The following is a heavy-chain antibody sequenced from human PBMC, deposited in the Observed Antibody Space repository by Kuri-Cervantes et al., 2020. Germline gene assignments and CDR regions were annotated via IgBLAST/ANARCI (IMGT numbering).Heavy chain of an antibody. J-gene: IGHJ6*02. Sequence: SCTVSGGSISSCDYYWSWIRQPPGKGLESIGYIYYSGSTYYNPSLKSRVTISVDTSKNQFSLKLSSVTAAATAVYYCAGFDKYCSGGSCHHGYYYGMDVWGQGTTVTVSS. CDR2: IYYSGST. V-gene: IGHV4-30-4*01. CDR1: GGSISSCDYY. CDR3: AGFDKYCSGGSCHHGYYYGMDV. D-gene: IGHD2-15*01.